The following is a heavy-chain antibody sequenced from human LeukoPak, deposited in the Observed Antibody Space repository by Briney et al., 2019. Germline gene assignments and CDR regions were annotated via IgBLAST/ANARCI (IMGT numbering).Heavy chain of an antibody. D-gene: IGHD3-3*01. CDR2: IKQDGSQE. Sequence: AGGSLRLSCAASRFTISTYWMSWVRQAPGKGLEWVAHIKQDGSQEYYVDSVKGRFTISRDSAKNSLYLQMNSLRAEDTAVYYCARGVPYDSWSGPHYSDYWGQGTLVTVSS. J-gene: IGHJ4*02. CDR3: ARGVPYDSWSGPHYSDY. V-gene: IGHV3-7*01. CDR1: RFTISTYW.